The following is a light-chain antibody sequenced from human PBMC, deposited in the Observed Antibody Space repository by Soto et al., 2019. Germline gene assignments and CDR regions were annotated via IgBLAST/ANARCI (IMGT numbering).Light chain of an antibody. V-gene: IGKV3-20*01. CDR2: GAS. CDR3: LQYGSSPGT. J-gene: IGKJ1*01. Sequence: EIVFTQTPGTLSLSPGERATLSCRASQSVSSNYLAWYQQKPGQAPRILIYGASSRATGIPDRFSGSGSGTDSTLTISRLEPEDFAVYYCLQYGSSPGTFGQGTKVEIK. CDR1: QSVSSNY.